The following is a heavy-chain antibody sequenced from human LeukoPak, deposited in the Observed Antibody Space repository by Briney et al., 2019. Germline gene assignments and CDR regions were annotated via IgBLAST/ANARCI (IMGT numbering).Heavy chain of an antibody. D-gene: IGHD3-3*01. CDR1: GYTFTSYD. Sequence: ASVKVSCKASGYTFTSYDINWVRQATGQGLEWMGWMNPNSGNTGYAQKFQGRVTMTRNTSISTAYMELSSLRSEDTAVYYCARGRFLEWLLRKPNNWFDPWGQGTLVTVSS. V-gene: IGHV1-8*01. CDR2: MNPNSGNT. J-gene: IGHJ5*02. CDR3: ARGRFLEWLLRKPNNWFDP.